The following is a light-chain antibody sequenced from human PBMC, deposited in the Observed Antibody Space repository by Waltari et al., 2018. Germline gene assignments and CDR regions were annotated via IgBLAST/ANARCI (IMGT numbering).Light chain of an antibody. J-gene: IGKJ2*01. CDR2: GAS. CDR1: QSVSSSY. CDR3: QQYGSSYT. Sequence: EIVLTQSPGTLSLSPWERATLSCRASQSVSSSYLAWYQQKPGQAPRLRIYGASSRATGIPDRFSGSGSGTDFILTISRLEPEDFAVYYCQQYGSSYTFGQGTNLEIK. V-gene: IGKV3-20*01.